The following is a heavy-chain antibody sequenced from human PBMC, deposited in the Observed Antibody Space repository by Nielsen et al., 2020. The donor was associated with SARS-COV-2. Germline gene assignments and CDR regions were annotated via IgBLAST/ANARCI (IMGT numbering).Heavy chain of an antibody. D-gene: IGHD3-3*01. J-gene: IGHJ6*03. V-gene: IGHV4-34*01. Sequence: WIRQPPGKGLEWIGEITHTGDASYNPSLKSRVTLSVDTSKNQFSLRLNSVTAADTAVYFCARGKRSFSGAFLNFYYYYYMDVWGKGTTVTSP. CDR2: ITHTGDA. CDR3: ARGKRSFSGAFLNFYYYYYMDV.